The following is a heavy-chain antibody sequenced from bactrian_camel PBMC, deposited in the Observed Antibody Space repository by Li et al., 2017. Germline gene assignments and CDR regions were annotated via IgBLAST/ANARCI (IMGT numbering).Heavy chain of an antibody. Sequence: HVQLVESGGGSVQSGGSLRLTCTASGYASAIKCWGWFRQVPGKEREGIAAVDSDLSTTYADSVKGRLTISKDNAENILYLQMNSLKPEDTGKYFCAAADPEYDCYAGSPRASWDFGYRGKGTQVTVS. CDR3: AAADPEYDCYAGSPRASWDFGY. CDR2: VDSDLST. V-gene: IGHV3S53*01. J-gene: IGHJ6*01. CDR1: GYASAIKC. D-gene: IGHD3*01.